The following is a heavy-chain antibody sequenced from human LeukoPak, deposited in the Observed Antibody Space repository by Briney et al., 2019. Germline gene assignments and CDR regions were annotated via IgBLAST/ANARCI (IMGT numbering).Heavy chain of an antibody. CDR3: VRALYDGSGYYSHFDY. Sequence: GGSLRLSCAGSGFTFSSYSMTWVRQAPGKGLEWVSSITRSGIYTYYADSVKGRFTISRDNAKKSLYLQMNSLRTEDTAVYYCVRALYDGSGYYSHFDYWGQGTLVTVSS. D-gene: IGHD3-22*01. CDR1: GFTFSSYS. J-gene: IGHJ4*02. V-gene: IGHV3-21*01. CDR2: ITRSGIYT.